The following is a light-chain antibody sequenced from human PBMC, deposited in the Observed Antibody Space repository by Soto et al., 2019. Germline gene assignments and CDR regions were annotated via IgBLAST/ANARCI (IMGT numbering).Light chain of an antibody. V-gene: IGKV1-27*01. CDR3: QKYNSAPWT. CDR2: VAS. J-gene: IGKJ1*01. Sequence: DIQMTQSPSSLSASVGDRVTITCRASQGISNYLAWYQQQPGKVPKLLIYVASTLQSGVPSRFSGSGSGTDFTLTIRSLQPEDVATYYRQKYNSAPWTFVQRTKVELK. CDR1: QGISNY.